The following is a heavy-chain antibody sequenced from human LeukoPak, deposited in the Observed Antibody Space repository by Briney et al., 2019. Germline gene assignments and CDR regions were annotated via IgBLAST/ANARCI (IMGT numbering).Heavy chain of an antibody. J-gene: IGHJ4*02. D-gene: IGHD3-16*01. CDR2: INHSGST. CDR3: ARGWGTTRDFDY. V-gene: IGHV4-34*01. Sequence: PSETLSLTCAVYGGSFSGYYWSWIRQPPGKGLEWIGEINHSGSTNYNPSLKSRVTISVGTSKNQFSLKLSSVTAADTAVYYCARGWGTTRDFDYWGQGALVTVSS. CDR1: GGSFSGYY.